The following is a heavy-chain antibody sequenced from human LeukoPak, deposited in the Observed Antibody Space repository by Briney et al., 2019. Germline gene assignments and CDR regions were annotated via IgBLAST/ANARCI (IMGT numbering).Heavy chain of an antibody. J-gene: IGHJ4*02. D-gene: IGHD3-22*01. Sequence: EASVKVSSKASGGTFSSYAISWVRQAPGQGLEWMGRIIPILGIANYAQKFQGRVTITADKSTSTAYMELSSLRSEDTAVYYCARDAPPYYYDSSGYYYGYWGQGTLVTVSS. CDR3: ARDAPPYYYDSSGYYYGY. V-gene: IGHV1-69*04. CDR2: IIPILGIA. CDR1: GGTFSSYA.